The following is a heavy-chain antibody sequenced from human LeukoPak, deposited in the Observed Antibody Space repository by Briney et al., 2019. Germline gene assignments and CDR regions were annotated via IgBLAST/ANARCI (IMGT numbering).Heavy chain of an antibody. CDR3: ARGSAIDY. CDR2: INHSGST. V-gene: IGHV4-34*01. D-gene: IGHD3-10*01. CDR1: GGSFSGYY. Sequence: SETLSLTCAVYGGSFSGYYWSWIRQPPGKGLEWIGEINHSGSTNYNPSLKSRVTISVDTSKNQFSLKLSSVTAADTAVYYCARGSAIDYWGQGTLVTVSS. J-gene: IGHJ4*02.